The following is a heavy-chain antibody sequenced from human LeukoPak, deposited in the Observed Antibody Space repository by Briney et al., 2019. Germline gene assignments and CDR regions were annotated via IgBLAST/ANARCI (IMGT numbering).Heavy chain of an antibody. J-gene: IGHJ3*02. CDR1: GYTFTGYY. Sequence: ASVKVSYKASGYTFTGYYMHWVRQAPGQGLEWMGWINPNSGGTNYAQKFQGRVTMTRDTSISTAYMELSRLRSDDTAVYYCARVYDSSGYVDAFDIWGQGTMVTVSS. D-gene: IGHD3-22*01. V-gene: IGHV1-2*02. CDR2: INPNSGGT. CDR3: ARVYDSSGYVDAFDI.